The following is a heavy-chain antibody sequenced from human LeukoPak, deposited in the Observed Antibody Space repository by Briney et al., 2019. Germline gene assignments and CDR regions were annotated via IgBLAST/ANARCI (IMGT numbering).Heavy chain of an antibody. CDR3: ARRRIVVVITSSAPDAFDI. D-gene: IGHD3-22*01. V-gene: IGHV4-34*01. Sequence: SETLSLTCAVYGGSFSGYYWSWIRRPPGKGLEWIGEINHSGSTNYNPSLKSRVTISVDTSKNQFSLKLNSVTAADTAVYYCARRRIVVVITSSAPDAFDIWGQGTMVTVSS. J-gene: IGHJ3*02. CDR2: INHSGST. CDR1: GGSFSGYY.